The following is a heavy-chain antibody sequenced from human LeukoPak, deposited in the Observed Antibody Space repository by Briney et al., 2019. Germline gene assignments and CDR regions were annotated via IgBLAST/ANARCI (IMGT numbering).Heavy chain of an antibody. CDR2: ISSSGSTI. CDR1: GFTFSSYE. J-gene: IGHJ4*02. V-gene: IGHV3-48*03. CDR3: ARARAAAGRIYFDY. Sequence: GGSMRLSCAASGFTFSSYEMNWVRQAPGKGLEWVSYISSSGSTIYYADSVKGRFTISRDNAKNSLYLQMNSLRAEDTAVYYCARARAAAGRIYFDYWGQGTLVTVSS. D-gene: IGHD6-13*01.